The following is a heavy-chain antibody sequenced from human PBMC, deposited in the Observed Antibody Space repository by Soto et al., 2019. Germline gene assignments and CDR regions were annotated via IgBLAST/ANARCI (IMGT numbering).Heavy chain of an antibody. CDR3: ARSSSIRLAAFDI. D-gene: IGHD2-21*01. CDR2: ISSSSSYI. J-gene: IGHJ3*02. V-gene: IGHV3-21*01. Sequence: GGSLRLSCAASGFTFSSYSMNWVRQAPGKGLEWVSSISSSSSYIYYADSVKGRFTISRDNAKNSLYLQMNSLRAEDTAVYYCARSSSIRLAAFDIWGQGTMVTVSS. CDR1: GFTFSSYS.